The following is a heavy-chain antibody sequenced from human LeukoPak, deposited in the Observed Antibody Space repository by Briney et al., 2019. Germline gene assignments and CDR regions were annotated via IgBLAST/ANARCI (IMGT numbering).Heavy chain of an antibody. J-gene: IGHJ4*02. Sequence: GGSLRLSCAASGFTVSSNYMSWVRQAPGKGLKWVSLIYSGGSTYYADSVQGRFTISRDNSKNTLYLQMNSLRAEDTAVYYCARDGIAAAGFFDYWGQGTLVTVSS. CDR1: GFTVSSNY. V-gene: IGHV3-53*01. CDR3: ARDGIAAAGFFDY. CDR2: IYSGGST. D-gene: IGHD6-13*01.